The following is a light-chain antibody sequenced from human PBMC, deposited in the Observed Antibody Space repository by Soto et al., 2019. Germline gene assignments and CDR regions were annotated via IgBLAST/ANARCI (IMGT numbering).Light chain of an antibody. J-gene: IGKJ4*01. CDR3: QQRSNLLT. CDR1: QSVSSY. V-gene: IGKV3-11*01. CDR2: DAS. Sequence: EIVLTQSPATLSLSPGERATLSCRASQSVSSYLAWYQQKPGQAPRLLTYDASNRATGIPARFSGSGSGTDFILTISSLEPEDFAVYYCQQRSNLLTFGGGTKVEIK.